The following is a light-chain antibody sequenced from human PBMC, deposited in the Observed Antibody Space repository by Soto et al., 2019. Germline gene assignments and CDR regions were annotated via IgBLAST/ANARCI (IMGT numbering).Light chain of an antibody. J-gene: IGKJ1*01. V-gene: IGKV3D-20*02. CDR1: QSISSNY. CDR3: HQRQSWPRT. Sequence: EIVLTQSPATLSVSPGERATLSCRASQSISSNYLAWYQHKPGQAPRLLIYQTSLRAAGIPARFSASGSGTDFTLTISDVQPEDFALYYCHQRQSWPRTFGQGTKVDIK. CDR2: QTS.